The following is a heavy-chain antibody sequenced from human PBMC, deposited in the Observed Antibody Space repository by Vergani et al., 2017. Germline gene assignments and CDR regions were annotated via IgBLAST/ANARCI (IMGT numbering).Heavy chain of an antibody. CDR3: ARDGRDTAMVTSSAFDI. Sequence: QVQLVQSGAEVKKPGSSVKVSCKASGGTFSSYAISWVRQAPGQGLEWMGGIIPIFGTANYAQKFQGRVTITADESTGTAYMELSSLRSEDTAVYYCARDGRDTAMVTSSAFDIWGQGTMVTVSS. V-gene: IGHV1-69*01. D-gene: IGHD5-18*01. CDR2: IIPIFGTA. J-gene: IGHJ3*02. CDR1: GGTFSSYA.